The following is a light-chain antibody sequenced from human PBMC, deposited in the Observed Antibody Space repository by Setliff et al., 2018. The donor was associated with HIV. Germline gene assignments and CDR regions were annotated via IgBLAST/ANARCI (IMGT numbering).Light chain of an antibody. Sequence: SVLTQPPSASGTPGQRVAISCSGSSSNIGINTVNWYQQLPGTAPKLLIYSNNLRPSGVPDRFSASKSGTSASLAISGLQSEDEADYYCTTWDDSLNAFVFGTGTKV. J-gene: IGLJ1*01. CDR1: SSNIGINT. CDR2: SNN. CDR3: TTWDDSLNAFV. V-gene: IGLV1-44*01.